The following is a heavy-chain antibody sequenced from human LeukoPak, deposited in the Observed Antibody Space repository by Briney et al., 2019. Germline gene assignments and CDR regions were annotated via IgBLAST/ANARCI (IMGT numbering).Heavy chain of an antibody. CDR1: GYSFTSYW. CDR2: IYPGDSDT. V-gene: IGHV5-51*01. D-gene: IGHD3-10*01. J-gene: IGHJ5*02. Sequence: GESLKISCKGSGYSFTSYWIGWVRQMPGKGLEWMGIIYPGDSDTRYSPSFQGQVTISADKSISTAYLQWSSLKASDTAMYYCARAGRSGELLHWFDPWGQGTLVTVSS. CDR3: ARAGRSGELLHWFDP.